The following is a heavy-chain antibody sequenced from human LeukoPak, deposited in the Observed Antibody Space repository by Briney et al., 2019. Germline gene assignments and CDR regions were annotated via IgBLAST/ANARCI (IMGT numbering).Heavy chain of an antibody. CDR1: GFTFSSYG. CDR3: AKDRPNFYETSGSYYKIKGDF. V-gene: IGHV3-30*02. D-gene: IGHD3-10*01. J-gene: IGHJ4*02. Sequence: SGGSLRLSCAASGFTFSSYGMHGVRQAPGKGLEWVAFIRYDGSNKYYADSVKGRFSISRDNSKNTLYLQMNSLRGEDTAVYYCAKDRPNFYETSGSYYKIKGDFWGQGSLVTVSS. CDR2: IRYDGSNK.